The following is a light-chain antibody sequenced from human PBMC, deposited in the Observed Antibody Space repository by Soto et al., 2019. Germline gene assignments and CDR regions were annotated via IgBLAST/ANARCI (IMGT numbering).Light chain of an antibody. CDR3: QQRSNWPPT. CDR2: GAS. J-gene: IGKJ5*01. V-gene: IGKV3-15*01. Sequence: EIVMTQSPATLSVSPGERATLSCRAGQNIHTNLAWYQQKPGQAPRLLFYGASTGATGLPARFSGSGSGTEFTLTISSLEPEDFAVYYCQQRSNWPPTFGQGTRLAI. CDR1: QNIHTN.